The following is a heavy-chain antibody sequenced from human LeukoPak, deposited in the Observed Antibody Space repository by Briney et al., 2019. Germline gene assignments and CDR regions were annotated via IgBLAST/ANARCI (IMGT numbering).Heavy chain of an antibody. CDR2: ISDNSGST. CDR3: AKGTATVTSRFFDY. Sequence: GGSLRLSCAASGFTFSTYSMNWVRQAPGKGLEWVSTISDNSGSTYYPDSVKGRFTISRDDSKNTLYLQMKSLRAEDTAVYYCAKGTATVTSRFFDYWGQGTLVTVSS. J-gene: IGHJ4*02. D-gene: IGHD2-21*02. V-gene: IGHV3-23*01. CDR1: GFTFSTYS.